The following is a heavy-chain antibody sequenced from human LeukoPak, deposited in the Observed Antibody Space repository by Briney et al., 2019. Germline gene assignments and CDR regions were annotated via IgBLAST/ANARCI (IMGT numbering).Heavy chain of an antibody. V-gene: IGHV3-74*01. CDR3: ASPKPDY. CDR1: GFTFRSWY. J-gene: IGHJ4*02. CDR2: ITSDGSTS. Sequence: GGSLRLSCAASGFTFRSWYMYWVRQRPGKGLEWLCRITSDGSTSYYADSVRGRFTISRDNTKNTLYLQMNSLTDEDTAVYYCASPKPDYWGQGTLVTVSS.